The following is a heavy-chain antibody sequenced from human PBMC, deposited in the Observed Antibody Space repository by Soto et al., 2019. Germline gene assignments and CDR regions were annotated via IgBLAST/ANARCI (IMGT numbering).Heavy chain of an antibody. V-gene: IGHV3-48*01. CDR3: AREALLNWFDP. D-gene: IGHD2-15*01. J-gene: IGHJ5*02. CDR1: GFTFSSYS. CDR2: ISSSSSTI. Sequence: EVQLVESGGGLVQPGGSLRLSCAASGFTFSSYSMNWVRQAPGKGLEWVSYISSSSSTIYYADSVKGRFTISRDNAKNSLYLQMTRLRAEDTAVYYCAREALLNWFDPWGQGTLVTVSS.